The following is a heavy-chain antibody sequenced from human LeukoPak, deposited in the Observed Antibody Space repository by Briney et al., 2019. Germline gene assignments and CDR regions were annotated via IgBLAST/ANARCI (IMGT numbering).Heavy chain of an antibody. J-gene: IGHJ4*01. V-gene: IGHV3-74*01. CDR3: AREGYDYVWGSYRHRNFDY. CDR2: LNSDGSST. CDR1: RFTFSNYW. Sequence: GGSLRLSCAASRFTFSNYWMHWVRQAPGKGLVWVSRLNSDGSSTNYADSVKGRFTISRDNAKNTLYLQMNSLRAEDTAVYYCAREGYDYVWGSYRHRNFDYWGQGTLVTVSS. D-gene: IGHD3-16*02.